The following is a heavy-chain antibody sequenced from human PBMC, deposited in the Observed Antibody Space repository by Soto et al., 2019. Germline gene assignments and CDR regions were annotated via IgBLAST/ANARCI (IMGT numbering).Heavy chain of an antibody. V-gene: IGHV5-10-1*01. CDR2: IDPSDSYT. CDR3: NCYYYGMDV. Sequence: GESLKISCKGAGYSFTSYLISLVRPIPGKGLEWMWRIDPSDSYTNYSPSFQGHVTISADKSISTAYLQWSSLKASDTAMYYCNCYYYGMDVWGQGTTVTVSS. CDR1: GYSFTSYL. J-gene: IGHJ6*02.